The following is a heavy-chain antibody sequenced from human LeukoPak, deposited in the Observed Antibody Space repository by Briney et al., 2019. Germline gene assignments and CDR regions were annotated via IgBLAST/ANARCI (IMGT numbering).Heavy chain of an antibody. J-gene: IGHJ4*02. V-gene: IGHV4-59*01. CDR1: GGSSSTYY. D-gene: IGHD5-12*01. Sequence: SETLSLTCTVSGGSSSTYYWNWIRQPPGKGLEWIGYTYHSGSTKYNPSIKSRVIISVDTSKNQFFLKLTSVTAADTAVYYCASIVATGGFDYWGQGILVTVSS. CDR3: ASIVATGGFDY. CDR2: TYHSGST.